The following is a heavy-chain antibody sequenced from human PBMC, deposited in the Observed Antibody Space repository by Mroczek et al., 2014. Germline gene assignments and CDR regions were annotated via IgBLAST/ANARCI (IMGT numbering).Heavy chain of an antibody. D-gene: IGHD1-14*01. V-gene: IGHV3-21*01. Sequence: VQLVESGGGLVKPGGSLRLSCAASGFTFSSYSMNWVRQAPGKGLEWVSSISSSSSYIYYADSVKGRFTISRDNAKNSLYLQMNSLRAEDTAVYYCARLRPGNAVLGYMDVWGKGDHG. CDR3: ARLRPGNAVLGYMDV. J-gene: IGHJ6*03. CDR2: ISSSSSYI. CDR1: GFTFSSYS.